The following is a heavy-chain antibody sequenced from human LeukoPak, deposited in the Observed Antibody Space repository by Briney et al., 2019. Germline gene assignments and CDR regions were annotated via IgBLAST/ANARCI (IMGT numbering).Heavy chain of an antibody. Sequence: GGSLRLSCAASGFTISNYGMHWVRQAPGKGLEWVAFIRSDGRNEYYADCVKGRFTMSRGNSKGTLYLQMNSLRAEDTAVYYCARLTGKHFDYWGQGTLVTVSS. J-gene: IGHJ4*02. CDR2: IRSDGRNE. CDR1: GFTISNYG. CDR3: ARLTGKHFDY. V-gene: IGHV3-30*02. D-gene: IGHD1-14*01.